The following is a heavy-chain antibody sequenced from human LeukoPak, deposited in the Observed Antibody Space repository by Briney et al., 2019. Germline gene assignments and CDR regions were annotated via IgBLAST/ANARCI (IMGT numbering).Heavy chain of an antibody. J-gene: IGHJ6*03. CDR3: ARDIITMVRGVISNYYYYYMDV. Sequence: SQTLSLTCAISGDSVSSNSAAWNWIRQSPSRGLEWLGRTYYRSKWYNDYAVTVKSRITINPDTSKNQFSLQLNSVTPEDTAVYYCARDIITMVRGVISNYYYYYMDVWGKGTTVTVSS. CDR2: TYYRSKWYN. D-gene: IGHD3-10*01. V-gene: IGHV6-1*01. CDR1: GDSVSSNSAA.